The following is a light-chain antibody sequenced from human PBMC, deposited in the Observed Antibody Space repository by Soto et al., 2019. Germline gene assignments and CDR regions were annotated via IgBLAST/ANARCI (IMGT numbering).Light chain of an antibody. CDR3: QQYYHWPVT. J-gene: IGKJ4*01. CDR1: RTVSNR. Sequence: EILMTQSPDTLSVSPGERVTRSCRASRTVSNRLAWYQHKPGQAPRLLISGASTGATGIPPRFRGSGSGTEFTLTVDTLQSEDIAIYYCQQYYHWPVTFGGGTKVEIK. V-gene: IGKV3-15*01. CDR2: GAS.